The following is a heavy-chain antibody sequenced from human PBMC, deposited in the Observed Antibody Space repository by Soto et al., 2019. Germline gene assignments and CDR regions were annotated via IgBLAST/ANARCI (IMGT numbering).Heavy chain of an antibody. J-gene: IGHJ4*02. CDR2: ISGSGGST. CDR1: LFTFIIYA. V-gene: IGHV3-23*01. D-gene: IGHD2-2*01. Sequence: GGSLRLSCAASLFTFIIYAMSWVRQAPVKGLEWVSAISGSGGSTYYADSVKGRFTISRDNSKNTLYLQMNSLRAEDTAVYYCAKVPSWGNDYWGQGTLVTVSS. CDR3: AKVPSWGNDY.